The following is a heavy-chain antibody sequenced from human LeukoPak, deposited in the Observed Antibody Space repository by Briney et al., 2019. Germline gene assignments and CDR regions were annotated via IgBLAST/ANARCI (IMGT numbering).Heavy chain of an antibody. D-gene: IGHD2-15*01. J-gene: IGHJ4*02. CDR1: GYTFTNYY. V-gene: IGHV1-46*01. CDR2: INPNGGST. CDR3: ARGTVVVVAATFDY. Sequence: ASVKVSCKATGYTFTNYYMHWVRQAPGQGLEWMGIINPNGGSTSYAQKFQGRVIMTSDTSTSTVYMDLSSLRSEDTAVYYCARGTVVVVAATFDYWGQGTLVTVSS.